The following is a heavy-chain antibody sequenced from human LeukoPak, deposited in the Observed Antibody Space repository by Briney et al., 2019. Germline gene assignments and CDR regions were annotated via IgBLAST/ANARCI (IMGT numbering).Heavy chain of an antibody. CDR2: ISYDGSNK. J-gene: IGHJ4*02. Sequence: GGSLRLSCAASGFTFSSYAMHWVRQAPGKGLEWVAVISYDGSNKYYADSVKGRFTISRDNSKNTLYLQMNSLRAEDTAVYYCARAPLRYFDWRFDYWGQGTLVTVSS. CDR1: GFTFSSYA. D-gene: IGHD3-9*01. V-gene: IGHV3-30*04. CDR3: ARAPLRYFDWRFDY.